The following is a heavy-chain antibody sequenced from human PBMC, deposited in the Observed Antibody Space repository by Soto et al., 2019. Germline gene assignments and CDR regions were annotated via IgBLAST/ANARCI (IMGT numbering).Heavy chain of an antibody. D-gene: IGHD5-18*01. V-gene: IGHV4-31*03. J-gene: IGHJ4*02. CDR1: VGSISSSRYY. CDR3: ASSVAAGYSYGYNPLAY. Sequence: TLSLTCSVSVGSISSSRYYWTWILQVPGKGLEWIGYTYIGGSTYYDPSLKSRLSISLDTSKNQFSLRLTSVSAADTAIYYCASSVAAGYSYGYNPLAYWGRGTLVTVSS. CDR2: TYIGGST.